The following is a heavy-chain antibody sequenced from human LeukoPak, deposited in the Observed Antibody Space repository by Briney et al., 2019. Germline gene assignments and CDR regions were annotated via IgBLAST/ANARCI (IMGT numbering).Heavy chain of an antibody. CDR2: ISSSGST. CDR3: ARRDDSSGYYYGSWDY. CDR1: GDSISSGDYY. J-gene: IGHJ4*02. V-gene: IGHV4-61*02. Sequence: SETLSLTCTVSGDSISSGDYYWSWIRQPAGKGLEWIGRISSSGSTNYNPSLKSRVTISVDTSKNQFSLELSSVTAADTAVYYCARRDDSSGYYYGSWDYWGQGTLVTVSS. D-gene: IGHD3-22*01.